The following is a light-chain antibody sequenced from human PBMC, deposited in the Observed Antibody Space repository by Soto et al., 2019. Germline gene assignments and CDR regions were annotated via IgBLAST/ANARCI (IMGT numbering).Light chain of an antibody. CDR3: QQYYNWPAVT. CDR2: GAS. J-gene: IGKJ4*01. V-gene: IGKV3-15*01. Sequence: ENVLTHSPVTLSVSPSQRSTLCCRASQSISSSLAWYQQQPGQPPRLLIYGASTRPTGIPARFTGGGSGTEFTLTITSLQSEDFAVYYCQQYYNWPAVTFGGGTKVDIK. CDR1: QSISSS.